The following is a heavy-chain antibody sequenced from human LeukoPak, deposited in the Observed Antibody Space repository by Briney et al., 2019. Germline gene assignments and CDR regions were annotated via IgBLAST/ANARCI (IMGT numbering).Heavy chain of an antibody. CDR2: ISSNGGST. D-gene: IGHD3-9*01. CDR3: ARDAYDILTGSHRDAFDI. CDR1: GFTFSSYA. J-gene: IGHJ3*02. Sequence: PGGSLRLSCAASGFTFSSYAMHWVRQAPGKGLEYVSAISSNGGSTYYANSVKGRFTISRDNSKNTLYLQMGSLRAEDMAVYYCARDAYDILTGSHRDAFDIWGQGTMVTVSS. V-gene: IGHV3-64*01.